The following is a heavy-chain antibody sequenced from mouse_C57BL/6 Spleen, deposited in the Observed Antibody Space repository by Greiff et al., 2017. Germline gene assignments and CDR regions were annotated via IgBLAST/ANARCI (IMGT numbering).Heavy chain of an antibody. CDR3: AAVDSSGYVRRYAMDY. J-gene: IGHJ4*01. CDR1: GYTFTSYW. CDR2: IYPGSGST. Sequence: QVQLKQPGAELVKPGASVKMSCKASGYTFTSYWITWVKQRPGQGLEWIGDIYPGSGSTNYNEKFKSKATLTVDTSSSTAYMQLSSLTSEDSAVYYCAAVDSSGYVRRYAMDYWGQGTSVTVSS. V-gene: IGHV1-55*01. D-gene: IGHD3-2*02.